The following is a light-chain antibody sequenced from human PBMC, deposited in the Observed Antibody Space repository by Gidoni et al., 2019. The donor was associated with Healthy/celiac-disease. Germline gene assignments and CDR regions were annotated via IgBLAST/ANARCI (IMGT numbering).Light chain of an antibody. CDR1: PSVSSSY. CDR3: EQYGSSPWT. J-gene: IGKJ1*01. V-gene: IGKV3-20*01. CDR2: GAS. Sequence: EIVLTQSPGTLSLSPGERATLPCRASPSVSSSYLAWYQQKPGQAPRRLIYGASSRATGIPDRFSGSGSGADFTLTISRLEPEDFAVYYCEQYGSSPWTFGQGTKVEIK.